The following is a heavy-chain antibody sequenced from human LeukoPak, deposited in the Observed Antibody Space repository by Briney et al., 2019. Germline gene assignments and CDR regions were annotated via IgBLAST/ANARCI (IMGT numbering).Heavy chain of an antibody. Sequence: ASVKVSCKASGGTFSSYAISWVRQAPGQGLEWMGGIIPIFGTANYAQKFQGRVTITADESTSTAYMELSSLRSEDTAVYYCARDFYDFWSGSQSGSRAFDIWGQGTMVTVSS. CDR1: GGTFSSYA. D-gene: IGHD3-3*01. CDR3: ARDFYDFWSGSQSGSRAFDI. CDR2: IIPIFGTA. V-gene: IGHV1-69*13. J-gene: IGHJ3*02.